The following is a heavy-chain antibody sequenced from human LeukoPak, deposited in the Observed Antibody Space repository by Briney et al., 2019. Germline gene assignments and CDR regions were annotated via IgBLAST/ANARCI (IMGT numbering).Heavy chain of an antibody. CDR1: GFTFSSDA. CDR2: ISGSGGST. CDR3: AKVLVPAPLNDAFDI. D-gene: IGHD2-2*01. V-gene: IGHV3-23*01. Sequence: GGSLRLSCAASGFTFSSDAISWVRQAPGKGLEWVSAISGSGGSTYYADSVKGRFTISRDNSKNTLYLQMNSLRAEDTAVYYCAKVLVPAPLNDAFDIWGQGTMVTVSS. J-gene: IGHJ3*02.